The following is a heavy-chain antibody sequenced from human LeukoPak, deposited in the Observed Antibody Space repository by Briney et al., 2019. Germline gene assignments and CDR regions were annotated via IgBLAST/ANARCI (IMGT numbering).Heavy chain of an antibody. D-gene: IGHD2-2*02. CDR1: GYTLSTYA. CDR2: INTNTGNP. V-gene: IGHV7-4-1*02. Sequence: HWASVKVSCKASGYTLSTYAMNWVRQAPGQGLEWMGWINTNTGNPTYAQGFTGRFVFSLDTSVNTAYLQINSLKAEDTAVYYCARSTAVYTSNSWTIWGQGTMVTVSS. J-gene: IGHJ3*02. CDR3: ARSTAVYTSNSWTI.